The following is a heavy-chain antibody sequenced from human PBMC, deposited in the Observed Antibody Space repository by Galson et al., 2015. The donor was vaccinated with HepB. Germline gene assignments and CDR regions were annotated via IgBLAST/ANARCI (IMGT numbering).Heavy chain of an antibody. Sequence: ETLSLTCTVSGGSISSSSYYWGWIRQPPGKGLEWIGSIYYSGSTYYNPSLKSRVTISADTSKNQFSLKLSSVTAADTAVYYCARPRESRSGSYYNDHRGHWYFDLWGRGTLVTVSS. CDR1: GGSISSSSYY. D-gene: IGHD3-10*01. V-gene: IGHV4-39*01. J-gene: IGHJ2*01. CDR2: IYYSGST. CDR3: ARPRESRSGSYYNDHRGHWYFDL.